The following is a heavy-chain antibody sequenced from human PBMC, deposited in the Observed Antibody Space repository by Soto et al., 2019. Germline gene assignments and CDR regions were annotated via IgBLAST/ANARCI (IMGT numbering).Heavy chain of an antibody. CDR2: IIPIFGTA. J-gene: IGHJ2*01. V-gene: IGHV1-69*01. CDR3: ASSSPLPYDSSGYYWYFDL. CDR1: GGTFSSYA. Sequence: QVQLVQSGAEVKKPGSSVKVSCKASGGTFSSYAISWVRQAPGQGLEWMGGIIPIFGTANYAQKFQGRVTIPADESTRTAYMELSSLRSEDTAVYYCASSSPLPYDSSGYYWYFDLWGRGTLVTVSS. D-gene: IGHD3-22*01.